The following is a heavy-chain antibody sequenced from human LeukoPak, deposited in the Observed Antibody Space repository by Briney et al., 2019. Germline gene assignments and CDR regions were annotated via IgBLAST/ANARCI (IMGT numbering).Heavy chain of an antibody. CDR2: IGKDGSEK. Sequence: PGGSLRLSCAASGFTFSSYWMSWVRQAPGKGLEWGAQIGKDGSEKHYVDSVKGRFTISRDNAKKSLYLQVNSLRIEDTAVYYCAREGTPGYFDSWGQGTLVTVSS. CDR1: GFTFSSYW. J-gene: IGHJ4*02. V-gene: IGHV3-7*01. D-gene: IGHD2-15*01. CDR3: AREGTPGYFDS.